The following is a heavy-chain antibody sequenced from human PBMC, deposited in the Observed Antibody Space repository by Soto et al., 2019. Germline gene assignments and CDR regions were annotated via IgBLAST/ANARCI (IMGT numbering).Heavy chain of an antibody. J-gene: IGHJ4*02. CDR1: GFTFSSYA. V-gene: IGHV3-23*01. D-gene: IGHD2-15*01. Sequence: PGGSLRLSCAASGFTFSSYAMSWVRQAPGKGLEWVSAISGSGGSTYYADSVKGRFTISRDNSKNTLYLQMNSLRAEDTAVYYCAKDDCSGGSCYTYFDYWGQGTLVTVSS. CDR2: ISGSGGST. CDR3: AKDDCSGGSCYTYFDY.